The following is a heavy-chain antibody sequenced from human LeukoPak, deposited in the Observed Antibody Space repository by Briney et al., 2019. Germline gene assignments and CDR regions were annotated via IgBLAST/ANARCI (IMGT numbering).Heavy chain of an antibody. J-gene: IGHJ4*02. CDR2: VSNSGNT. D-gene: IGHD3-16*01. Sequence: SETLSLTCSVSGGSIRNYYWTWIRQPPGKGLEWIGHVSNSGNTKYNPSLKSRVTISIDTSKKHFSLNLSSVSAADTAVYYCARGGGVEWYFDYWGQGTLVTVSS. V-gene: IGHV4-59*08. CDR3: ARGGGVEWYFDY. CDR1: GGSIRNYY.